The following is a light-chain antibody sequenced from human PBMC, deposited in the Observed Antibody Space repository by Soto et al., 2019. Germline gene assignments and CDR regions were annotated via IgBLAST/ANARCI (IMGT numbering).Light chain of an antibody. J-gene: IGKJ4*01. Sequence: EIVMTQSPATLSVSPGERATLSSRASQSVSSNLAWYQQKPGQAPSLLIYVAPPRATGIPARFSGSGSGTEFTLTISSLQSEDFAVYYCQQYNNWPPLTFGGGTKVEIK. V-gene: IGKV3-15*01. CDR1: QSVSSN. CDR3: QQYNNWPPLT. CDR2: VAP.